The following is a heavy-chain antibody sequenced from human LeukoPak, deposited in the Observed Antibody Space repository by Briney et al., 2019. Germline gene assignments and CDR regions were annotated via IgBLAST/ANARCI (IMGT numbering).Heavy chain of an antibody. J-gene: IGHJ5*02. V-gene: IGHV1-69*06. D-gene: IGHD3-10*01. CDR1: GGTFSNYA. CDR3: ARAPTHVIRGVIIRWFDP. CDR2: IIPLFGAA. Sequence: ASVKVSCKASGGTFSNYAISWVRQAPGQGLEWMGGIIPLFGAANFAQKFQGRVTFTADKTTSTAYMELSSLRSEDTAVYYCARAPTHVIRGVIIRWFDPWGQGTLVTVSS.